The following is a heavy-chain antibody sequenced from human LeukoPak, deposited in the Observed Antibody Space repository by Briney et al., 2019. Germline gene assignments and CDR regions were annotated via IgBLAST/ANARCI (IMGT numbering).Heavy chain of an antibody. CDR2: INSDGSTT. V-gene: IGHV3-74*01. J-gene: IGHJ4*02. Sequence: GGSLRLSCAASGFTSSTYWMHWVRQEPGKGLVWVSRINSDGSTTAYADSVKGRFTISRDNAKNTVYLQMNSLRAEDTAVYYCVGVATTTLFDFWGQGTLVTVSS. CDR3: VGVATTTLFDF. D-gene: IGHD5-12*01. CDR1: GFTSSTYW.